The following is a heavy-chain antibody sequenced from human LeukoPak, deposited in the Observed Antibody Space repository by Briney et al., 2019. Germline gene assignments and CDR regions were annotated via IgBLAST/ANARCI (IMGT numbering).Heavy chain of an antibody. CDR3: VRGSGWLHDY. D-gene: IGHD5-24*01. CDR2: IKGDGSEK. CDR1: GFTFSAKW. V-gene: IGHV3-7*01. J-gene: IGHJ4*02. Sequence: PGESLRLSCAASGFTFSAKWMSWVRQAPGEGLEWVAIIKGDGSEKYYVDSVKGRFTVSRDNAKNSLNLQMNSLRAEDTAIYYCVRGSGWLHDYWGQGTLVTVSS.